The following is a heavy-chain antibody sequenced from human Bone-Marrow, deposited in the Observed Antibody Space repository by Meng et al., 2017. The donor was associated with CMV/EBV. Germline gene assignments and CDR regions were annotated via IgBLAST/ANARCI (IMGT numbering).Heavy chain of an antibody. D-gene: IGHD3-3*01. CDR2: INHSGST. CDR3: ARGFSWYYDFWSGYYTLCDY. V-gene: IGHV4-34*01. CDR1: GGSFSGYY. J-gene: IGHJ4*02. Sequence: GSLRLSCAVYGGSFSGYYWSWIRQPPGKGLEWIGEINHSGSTNYSPSPSLKSRVTISVDTSKNQFSLKLSSVTAADTAVYYCARGFSWYYDFWSGYYTLCDYWDQGNLVNVDS.